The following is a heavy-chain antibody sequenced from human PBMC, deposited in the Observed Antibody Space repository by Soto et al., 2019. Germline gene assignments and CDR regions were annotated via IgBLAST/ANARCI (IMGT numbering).Heavy chain of an antibody. D-gene: IGHD2-15*01. CDR3: ARLEQFIVVVVRAAFDI. CDR1: GYSFTSYW. CDR2: IYPGDSDT. Sequence: PGESLKISCKGSGYSFTSYWIGWVRQMPGKGLEWMGIIYPGDSDTRYSPSFQGQVTISADKSISTAYLQWSSLKASDTAMYYCARLEQFIVVVVRAAFDIWGQGTMVTVSS. V-gene: IGHV5-51*01. J-gene: IGHJ3*02.